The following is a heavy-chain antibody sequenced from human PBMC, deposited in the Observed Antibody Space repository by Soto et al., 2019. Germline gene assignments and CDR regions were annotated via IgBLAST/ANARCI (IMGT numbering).Heavy chain of an antibody. CDR3: ARMYSSGSGWFHP. J-gene: IGHJ5*02. V-gene: IGHV4-4*07. CDR1: GDTFTSYY. CDR2: FYSSGSI. Sequence: SCKAPGDTFTSYYLNWVRQAPGQGLEWIGSFYSSGSIIYNPSLRSRVSISGDTSSNQFSMSLTSVTAADTARYYCARMYSSGSGWFHPWGQGTLVTSPQ. D-gene: IGHD6-19*01.